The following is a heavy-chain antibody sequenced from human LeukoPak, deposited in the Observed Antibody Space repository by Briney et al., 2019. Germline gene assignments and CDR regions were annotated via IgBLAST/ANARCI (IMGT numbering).Heavy chain of an antibody. V-gene: IGHV3-23*01. CDR2: ICGSGGCT. D-gene: IGHD5-18*01. CDR3: ARSYTYGYGYFDY. Sequence: GGSLRLSCVVSGITFNIYAMSWVRQAPGEGLEWVSGICGSGGCTYYADSVKGRFTISRDNSKNTLYLQMNSLRAEDTAVYYCARSYTYGYGYFDYWGQGTLVTVSS. CDR1: GITFNIYA. J-gene: IGHJ4*02.